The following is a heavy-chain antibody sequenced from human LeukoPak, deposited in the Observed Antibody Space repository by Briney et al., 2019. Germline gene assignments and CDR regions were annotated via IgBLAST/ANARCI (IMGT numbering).Heavy chain of an antibody. D-gene: IGHD6-13*01. V-gene: IGHV4-59*01. Sequence: KSSETLSLTCTVSGDSITSYYLNWIRQPPGKGLEWIGYIHHSGSTKYNPTLKSRVTISLDMSKNQFSLKLTSVTAADTAVYYCASAGYSTSAVPFAFDFWGQGTMVTVSS. CDR2: IHHSGST. J-gene: IGHJ3*01. CDR3: ASAGYSTSAVPFAFDF. CDR1: GDSITSYY.